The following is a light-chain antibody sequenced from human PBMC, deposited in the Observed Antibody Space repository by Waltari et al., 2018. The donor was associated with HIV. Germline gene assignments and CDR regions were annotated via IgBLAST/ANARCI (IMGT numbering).Light chain of an antibody. CDR2: GAS. V-gene: IGKV3-20*01. CDR3: QQYDSSPRS. J-gene: IGKJ1*01. Sequence: EVVLTQSPGTLSLSPGDSATLSCRASQRVRSSYLAWFQQKPGQAPRLLIYGASTRATGIPNRFSGSESGTDFTLTISRLEPEDFAVYYCQQYDSSPRSFGQGTKVEI. CDR1: QRVRSSY.